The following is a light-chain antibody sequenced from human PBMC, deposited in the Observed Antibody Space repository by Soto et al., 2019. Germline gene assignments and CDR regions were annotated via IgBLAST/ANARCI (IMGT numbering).Light chain of an antibody. CDR2: SNN. CDR3: AVWDNSMTAWV. CDR1: SSNIGSNY. J-gene: IGLJ3*02. Sequence: QSVLTQPPSASGTPGQRVTISCSGSSSNIGSNYVYWYQQLPGTAPKLLIYSNNQRPSGVPARFFGSKSDTSASLAITGLRSEDEAHYYCAVWDNSMTAWVFGGGTKLTVL. V-gene: IGLV1-47*02.